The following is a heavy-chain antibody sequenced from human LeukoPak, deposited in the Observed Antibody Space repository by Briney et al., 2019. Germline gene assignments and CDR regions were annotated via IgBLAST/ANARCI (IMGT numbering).Heavy chain of an antibody. D-gene: IGHD2-2*01. CDR3: ARDTYCSSTSCPFDY. CDR2: ISSSSSYI. V-gene: IGHV3-21*01. Sequence: GGSLRLSCAASGFTFSSYSMNWVRQAPGKGLEWVSSISSSSSYICYADSVKGRFTISRDNAKNSLYLQMNSLRAEDTAVYYCARDTYCSSTSCPFDYWGQGTLVTVSS. CDR1: GFTFSSYS. J-gene: IGHJ4*02.